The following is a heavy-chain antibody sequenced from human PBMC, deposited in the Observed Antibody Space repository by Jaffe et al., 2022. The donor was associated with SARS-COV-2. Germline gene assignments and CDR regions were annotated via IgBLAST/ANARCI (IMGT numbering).Heavy chain of an antibody. CDR2: INAGNGNT. J-gene: IGHJ2*01. CDR1: GYTFTSYA. CDR3: ARVQREYSTRVMYFDL. Sequence: QVQLVQSGAEVKKPGASVKVSCKASGYTFTSYAMHWVRQAPGQRLEWMGWINAGNGNTKYSQKFQGRVTITRDTSASTAYMELSSLRSEDTAVYYCARVQREYSTRVMYFDLWGRGTLVTVSS. V-gene: IGHV1-3*01. D-gene: IGHD2-2*01.